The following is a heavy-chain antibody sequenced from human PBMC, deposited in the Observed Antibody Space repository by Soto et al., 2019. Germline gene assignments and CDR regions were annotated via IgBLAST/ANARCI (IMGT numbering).Heavy chain of an antibody. J-gene: IGHJ4*02. CDR2: LSGSGSTT. CDR3: AKASKGYTGSDRDY. CDR1: GFSFGGYG. V-gene: IGHV3-23*01. Sequence: EVQLLESGGDLVQPGGSLRLSCAASGFSFGGYGMSWVRQAPGKGLEWVSALSGSGSTTYYADSVRGRFIISSDNSRDPIFLQMNTLRAEYSAVNFCAKASKGYTGSDRDYGGQATVVTVSP. D-gene: IGHD5-12*01.